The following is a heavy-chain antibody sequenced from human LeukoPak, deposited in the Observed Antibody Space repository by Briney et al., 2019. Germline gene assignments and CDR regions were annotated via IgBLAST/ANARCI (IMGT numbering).Heavy chain of an antibody. J-gene: IGHJ6*03. V-gene: IGHV4-59*01. Sequence: PSETLSLTCTVSGGSISSYYWSWIRQPPGKGLEWIGYIYYSGSTNYNPSLKSRVTISVNTSKNQFSLKLSSVTAAGTAVYYCAGYSSGWSTYYYYMDVWGKGTTVTVSS. CDR2: IYYSGST. CDR1: GGSISSYY. CDR3: AGYSSGWSTYYYYMDV. D-gene: IGHD6-19*01.